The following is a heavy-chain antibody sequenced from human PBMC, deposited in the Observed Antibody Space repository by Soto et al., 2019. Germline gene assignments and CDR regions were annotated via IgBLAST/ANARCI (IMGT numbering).Heavy chain of an antibody. CDR1: GYSFTGYY. CDR3: ARGVVVMGAFYI. V-gene: IGHV1-8*02. D-gene: IGHD2-15*01. Sequence: ASVKGSCKDSGYSFTGYYMNWVRQAPGQGLEWMGWMNPNSGNTGYAQKVQGRLTMTRNTSISTAYMELSSLRSEDTAVYYCARGVVVMGAFYIWGQETMVTVSS. CDR2: MNPNSGNT. J-gene: IGHJ3*02.